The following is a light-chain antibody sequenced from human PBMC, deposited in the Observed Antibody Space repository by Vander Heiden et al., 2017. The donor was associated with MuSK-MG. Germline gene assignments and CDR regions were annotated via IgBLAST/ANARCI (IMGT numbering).Light chain of an antibody. CDR3: QQYDKFLIH. V-gene: IGKV1-33*01. CDR2: DVS. CDR1: KDISVY. Sequence: DIQMTQSPSSLSASVGDRVTISCQTSKDISVYLNWYQQKPGKAPKLLIYDVSHLEAGVSSRFSGGGSGTDFTLTISSLQPEDLATYYCQQYDKFLIHFGPGTKVNIK. J-gene: IGKJ3*01.